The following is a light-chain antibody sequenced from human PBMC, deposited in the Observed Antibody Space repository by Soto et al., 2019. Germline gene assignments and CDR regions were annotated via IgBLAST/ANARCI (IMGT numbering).Light chain of an antibody. CDR2: GAS. Sequence: IVVTQSPATLAVSPWGMSTLSFMASQSVNSHLGWYQQKPGQAPRLLIYGASTRATGIPASFSGSGSGTEFTLNISSLQSEDFAVYYCQQYNNWPTFGQGTKVHI. CDR1: QSVNSH. J-gene: IGKJ1*01. CDR3: QQYNNWPT. V-gene: IGKV3-15*01.